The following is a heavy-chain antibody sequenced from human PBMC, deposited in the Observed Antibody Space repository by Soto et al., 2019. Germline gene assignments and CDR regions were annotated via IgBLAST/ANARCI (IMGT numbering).Heavy chain of an antibody. CDR1: GGSFSGYY. CDR2: INHSGST. V-gene: IGHV4-34*01. CDR3: ARDFVVPAAMRTYYYYYGMDV. Sequence: TSETLSLTCAVYGGSFSGYYWSGIRQHPGKGLEWIGEINHSGSTNYNPSLKSRVTISRDNSKNTLYLQMNSLRAEDTAVYYCARDFVVPAAMRTYYYYYGMDVWGQGTTVTVSS. D-gene: IGHD2-2*01. J-gene: IGHJ6*02.